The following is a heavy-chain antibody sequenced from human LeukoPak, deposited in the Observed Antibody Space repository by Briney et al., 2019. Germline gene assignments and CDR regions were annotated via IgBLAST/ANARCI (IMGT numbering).Heavy chain of an antibody. J-gene: IGHJ3*02. Sequence: PSETLSLTCSVSTGSIGSFYWNWIRQSPAKGLEWLGSVSYSGGANSNPSLRGRVTISVDKSKNQFSLKLSSVTAADTAVYYCARIRDGYNDAYDIWGQGTMVTVS. CDR2: VSYSGGA. CDR1: TGSIGSFY. CDR3: ARIRDGYNDAYDI. D-gene: IGHD5-24*01. V-gene: IGHV4-59*01.